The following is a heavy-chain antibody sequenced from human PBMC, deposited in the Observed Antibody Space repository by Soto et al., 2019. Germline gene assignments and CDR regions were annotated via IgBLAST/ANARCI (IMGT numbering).Heavy chain of an antibody. V-gene: IGHV1-69*12. CDR3: VRGNHRWLQLWYFDL. D-gene: IGHD5-12*01. J-gene: IGHJ2*01. CDR1: GGTFSNYP. Sequence: QVQLVQSGAEVKKPGSSVKVSCKASGGTFSNYPVSWVRQAPGQGLEWMGGIIPIFGTVNYAQKFQGRLTITADESPSTAYMELSSLRSEDTAVYYCVRGNHRWLQLWYFDLWGRGTLVTVSS. CDR2: IIPIFGTV.